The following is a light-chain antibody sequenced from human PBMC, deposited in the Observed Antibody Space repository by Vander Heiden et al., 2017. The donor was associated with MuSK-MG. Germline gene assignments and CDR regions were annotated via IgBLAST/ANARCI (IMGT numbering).Light chain of an antibody. Sequence: QSGLTQPPSASGSPGQSVTISCTGTSSDVGYYNYVSWYQQHPGKAPKLMIYEVTKRPSGVPERFSGSKSGNTAYLTVSGLQAEDEADYYCTSRAGSNILVLFGGGTKLTVL. J-gene: IGLJ2*01. V-gene: IGLV2-8*01. CDR2: EVT. CDR3: TSRAGSNILVL. CDR1: SSDVGYYNY.